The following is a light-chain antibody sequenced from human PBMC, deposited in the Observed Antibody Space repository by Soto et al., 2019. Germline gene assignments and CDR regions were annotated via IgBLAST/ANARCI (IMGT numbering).Light chain of an antibody. J-gene: IGKJ1*01. CDR2: DAS. CDR3: QQANSYPWT. Sequence: DIQMTQSPSSVSASVGDRVTITCRASQGIGTWLAWYQQKPGRAPKLLIYDASSLLSGVPSRFSGTRSGTDFTLTISSLQPEDFATYYCQQANSYPWTFGQGTKVDIK. CDR1: QGIGTW. V-gene: IGKV1-12*01.